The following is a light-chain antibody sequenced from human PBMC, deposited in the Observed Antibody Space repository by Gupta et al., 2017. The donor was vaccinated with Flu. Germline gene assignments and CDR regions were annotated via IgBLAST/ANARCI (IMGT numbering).Light chain of an antibody. Sequence: NFMLTQPHSVAESPGKTVTISCTPSSGSIASNYVQWYQQRPGSAPTTVIYEDNQRPAGVPDRFSGSIDSSSNSASLTISGLKTEDEADYYGQSYDSSNRGVFGGGTKLTVL. J-gene: IGLJ3*02. CDR3: QSYDSSNRGV. V-gene: IGLV6-57*03. CDR1: SGSIASNY. CDR2: EDN.